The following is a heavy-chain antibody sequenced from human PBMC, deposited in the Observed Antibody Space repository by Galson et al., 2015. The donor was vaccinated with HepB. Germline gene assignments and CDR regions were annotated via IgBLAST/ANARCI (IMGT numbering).Heavy chain of an antibody. D-gene: IGHD4-17*01. J-gene: IGHJ3*02. CDR1: GFTFSSYA. V-gene: IGHV3-30*04. CDR2: ISYDGSNK. CDR3: ARSYGDYTMHAFDI. Sequence: SLRLSCAASGFTFSSYAMHWVRQAPGKGLEWVAVISYDGSNKYYADSVKGRFTISRDNSKNTLYLQMNSLRAEDTAVYYCARSYGDYTMHAFDIWGQGTMVTVSS.